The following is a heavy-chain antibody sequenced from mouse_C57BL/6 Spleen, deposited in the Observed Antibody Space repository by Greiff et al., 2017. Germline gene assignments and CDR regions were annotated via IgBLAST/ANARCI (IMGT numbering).Heavy chain of an antibody. CDR1: GYTFTSYW. CDR2: IHPNSGST. V-gene: IGHV1-64*01. Sequence: QVQLQQPGAELVKPGASVKLSCKASGYTFTSYWMHWVKQRPGQGLEWIGMIHPNSGSTNYNEKFKSKATLTVDKSSSTAYMQLSSLTSEDSAVYYCAGYYYGSSYFDYWGQGTTLTVSS. CDR3: AGYYYGSSYFDY. D-gene: IGHD1-1*01. J-gene: IGHJ2*01.